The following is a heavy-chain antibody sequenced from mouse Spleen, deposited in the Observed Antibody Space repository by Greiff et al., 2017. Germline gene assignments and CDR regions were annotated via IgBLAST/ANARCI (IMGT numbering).Heavy chain of an antibody. CDR3: ARHGSTMITDGFAY. CDR1: GFAFSSYD. V-gene: IGHV5-12-1*01. D-gene: IGHD2-4*01. Sequence: EVKLVESGGGLVKPGGSLKLSCAASGFAFSSYDMSWVRQTPEKRLEWVAYISSGGGSTYYPDTVKGRFTISRDNAKNTLYLQMSSLKSEDTAMYYCARHGSTMITDGFAYWGQGTLVTVSA. J-gene: IGHJ3*01. CDR2: ISSGGGST.